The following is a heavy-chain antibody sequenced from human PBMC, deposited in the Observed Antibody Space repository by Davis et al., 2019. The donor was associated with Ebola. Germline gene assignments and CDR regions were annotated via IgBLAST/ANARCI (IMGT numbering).Heavy chain of an antibody. J-gene: IGHJ4*02. CDR2: INHSGST. CDR1: GGSFSGYY. D-gene: IGHD1-26*01. CDR3: ARGGLSGSYDWKVVDY. Sequence: SETLSLTCAVYGGSFSGYYWSWIRQPPGKGLEWIGEINHSGSTNYNPSLKSRVTISVDTSKNQFSLKLSSVTAADTAVYYCARGGLSGSYDWKVVDYWGQGTLVTVSS. V-gene: IGHV4-34*01.